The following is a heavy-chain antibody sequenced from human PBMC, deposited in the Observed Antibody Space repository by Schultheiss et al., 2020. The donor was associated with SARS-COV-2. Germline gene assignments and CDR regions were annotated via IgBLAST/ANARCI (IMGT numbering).Heavy chain of an antibody. CDR1: GFTFSSYS. CDR2: ISSSSSYI. Sequence: GGSLRLSCAASGFTFSSYSMNWVRQAPGKGLEWVSSISSSSSYIYYADSVKGRFTISRDNAKNSLYLQMNSLRAEDTAVYYCARPHQQWLDLVGMDVWGQGTTVTVSS. J-gene: IGHJ6*02. CDR3: ARPHQQWLDLVGMDV. D-gene: IGHD6-19*01. V-gene: IGHV3-21*01.